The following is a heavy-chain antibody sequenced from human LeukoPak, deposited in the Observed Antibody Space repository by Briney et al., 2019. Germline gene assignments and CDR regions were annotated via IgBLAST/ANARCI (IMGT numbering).Heavy chain of an antibody. CDR3: ACLFSWESSSWYENYYFDY. J-gene: IGHJ4*02. D-gene: IGHD6-13*01. CDR1: GFTFSSYA. Sequence: PGGPLRLSCAASGFTFSSYAMSGVRQAPGKGLEWVSAISRSCCSTYYPDSVKGRFTISSDNSKNTLYLQMNSLRAHATAVYYCACLFSWESSSWYENYYFDYWGQGTRVTVSS. CDR2: ISRSCCST. V-gene: IGHV3-23*01.